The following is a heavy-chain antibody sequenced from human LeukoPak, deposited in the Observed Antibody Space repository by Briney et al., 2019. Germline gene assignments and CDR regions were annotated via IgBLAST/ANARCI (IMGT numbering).Heavy chain of an antibody. Sequence: ASVKVSCKASGYTFTSYGISWVRQAPGQGLEWMGWISAYNGNTNYAQKLQGRVTMTTDTSTSTAYMELRSLRSDDTAVYYCARDRHDSSGYVPSDFDYWGQGTLVTVSS. CDR3: ARDRHDSSGYVPSDFDY. D-gene: IGHD3-22*01. V-gene: IGHV1-18*01. CDR2: ISAYNGNT. J-gene: IGHJ4*02. CDR1: GYTFTSYG.